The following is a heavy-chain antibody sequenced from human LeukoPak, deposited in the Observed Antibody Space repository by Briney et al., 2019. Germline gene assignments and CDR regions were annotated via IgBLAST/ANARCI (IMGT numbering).Heavy chain of an antibody. D-gene: IGHD3-10*01. CDR1: GCTFSSYA. J-gene: IGHJ4*02. Sequence: SVKVSCKASGCTFSSYAISWVRQAPGQGLEWMGGIIPIFGTANYAQKFRGRVTITADKSTRTAYMELSSLRSEDTAVYYCARPDYYRGAGSYGGDCWGQGTLVTVSS. CDR2: IIPIFGTA. CDR3: ARPDYYRGAGSYGGDC. V-gene: IGHV1-69*06.